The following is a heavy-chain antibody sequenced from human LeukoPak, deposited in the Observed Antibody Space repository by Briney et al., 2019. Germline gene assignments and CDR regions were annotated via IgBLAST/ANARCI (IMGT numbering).Heavy chain of an antibody. CDR1: GFTFSTYS. CDR3: AKGYGSGSL. Sequence: PGGSLRLSCSASGFTFSTYSIHWVRQAPGRGLEYVSAISPNGGTTYYADSMKGRFTISRDNSKNTLYLQMNSLRAEDTAVYYCAKGYGSGSLWGQGTLVTVSS. CDR2: ISPNGGTT. J-gene: IGHJ4*02. V-gene: IGHV3-64*04. D-gene: IGHD3-10*01.